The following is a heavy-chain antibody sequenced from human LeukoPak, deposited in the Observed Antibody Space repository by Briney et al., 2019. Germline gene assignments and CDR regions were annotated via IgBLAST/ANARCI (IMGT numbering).Heavy chain of an antibody. CDR3: ARPLAPVMLNAFDI. J-gene: IGHJ3*02. V-gene: IGHV1-46*01. D-gene: IGHD2-8*01. Sequence: GASVKVSCKASGYTFTSYYIHWVRQAPGQGLEWMGIINPSGGNTDYAQKFQGRVTVTRDTSTSTVYMELSSLRSEDTAIYYCARPLAPVMLNAFDIWGQGTMVTVSS. CDR1: GYTFTSYY. CDR2: INPSGGNT.